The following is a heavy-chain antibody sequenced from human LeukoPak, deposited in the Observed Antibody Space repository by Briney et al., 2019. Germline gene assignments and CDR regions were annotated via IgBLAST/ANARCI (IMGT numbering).Heavy chain of an antibody. D-gene: IGHD1-26*01. CDR2: IYTSGST. CDR3: ARSDSGSHPPEYYFDY. CDR1: GGSISSYY. J-gene: IGHJ4*02. V-gene: IGHV4-4*07. Sequence: SETLSLTCTVSGGSISSYYWSWIRQPAGKGLEWIGRIYTSGSTNYNPSLKSRVTISVDTSKNQSSLKLRSVTAADTAVYYCARSDSGSHPPEYYFDYWGQGTLVTVSS.